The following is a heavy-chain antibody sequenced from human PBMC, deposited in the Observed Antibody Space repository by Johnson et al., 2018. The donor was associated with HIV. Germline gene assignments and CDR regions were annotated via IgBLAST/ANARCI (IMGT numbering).Heavy chain of an antibody. Sequence: VQLVESGGGLVKPGGSLRLSCAASGFTFSSYDMHWVRQATGKGLEWVSAIGTAGDTYYPGSVKGRFTISRENAKNSLYLQMNSLRAGDTAVYYCARDSASDAFDIWGQGTMVTVSS. V-gene: IGHV3-13*01. CDR3: ARDSASDAFDI. CDR1: GFTFSSYD. J-gene: IGHJ3*02. D-gene: IGHD2-2*01. CDR2: IGTAGDT.